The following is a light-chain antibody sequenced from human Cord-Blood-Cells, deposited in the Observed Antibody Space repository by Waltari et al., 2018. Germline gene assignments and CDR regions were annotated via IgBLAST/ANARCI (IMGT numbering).Light chain of an antibody. V-gene: IGKV1-5*03. J-gene: IGKJ3*01. CDR3: LQYNSYSST. CDR1: QSISSW. CDR2: KAS. Sequence: DIQMTQSPSTLSASVGDRVTITCRASQSISSWLAWYQQKPGKAPKLLIYKASSLESGVPSRFSGSGSGTEFTLTISSLQPDDFATYYCLQYNSYSSTFGPGTKVDIK.